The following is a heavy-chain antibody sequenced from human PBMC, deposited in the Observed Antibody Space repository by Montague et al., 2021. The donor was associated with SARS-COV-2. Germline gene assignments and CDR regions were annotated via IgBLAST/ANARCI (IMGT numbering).Heavy chain of an antibody. J-gene: IGHJ6*02. CDR3: TSGREGNYNVMDV. CDR2: TYYRSKWYN. CDR1: GDSVSSNSAT. Sequence: CAISGDSVSSNSATWNWVRQSPSRGLEWLRRTYYRSKWYNDYAVSVRGRVTTNPDTSKNQFSLQLNSVTPEDTAIYYCTSGREGNYNVMDVWGQGTTVTVSS. V-gene: IGHV6-1*01. D-gene: IGHD1-1*01.